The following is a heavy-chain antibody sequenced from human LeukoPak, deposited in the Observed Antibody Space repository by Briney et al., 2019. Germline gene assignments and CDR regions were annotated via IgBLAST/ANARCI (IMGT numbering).Heavy chain of an antibody. CDR3: ARAGRRYYYYYYMDV. CDR2: INPSGGST. CDR1: GYTFTSYY. Sequence: ASVKVSCKASGYTFTSYYMHWVRQAPGQGLEWMGIINPSGGSTSYAQKFQGRVTMTRDTSTSTVYMELNSLRAEDTAVYYCARAGRRYYYYYYMDVWGKGTTVTVSS. J-gene: IGHJ6*03. V-gene: IGHV1-46*01.